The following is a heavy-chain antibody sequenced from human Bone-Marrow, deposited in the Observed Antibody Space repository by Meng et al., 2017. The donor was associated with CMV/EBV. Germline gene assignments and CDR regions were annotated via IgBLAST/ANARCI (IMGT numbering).Heavy chain of an antibody. CDR2: ISDDPANK. J-gene: IGHJ6*01. D-gene: IGHD1-26*01. Sequence: GGSLRLSCSASGFTFSNYNMHWDRQPPGKGLEWVAVISDDPANKYYMDSVKGRFTISRDNSKRTLYLHMNSLTPEDTAIYYCARDDRIGGPIGVFYYALDVWGQGTTVTVSS. CDR1: GFTFSNYN. CDR3: ARDDRIGGPIGVFYYALDV. V-gene: IGHV3-30*04.